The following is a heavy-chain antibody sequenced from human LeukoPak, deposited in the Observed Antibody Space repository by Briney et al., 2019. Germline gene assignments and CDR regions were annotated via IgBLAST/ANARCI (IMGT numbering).Heavy chain of an antibody. D-gene: IGHD1-26*01. V-gene: IGHV4-39*01. Sequence: PSETLSLTCTVSGGSISSSSYYWGWIRHPPGKGLEWIGSIYYSGSTYYNPSLKSRVTISADTSKNQFSLRLSSVSAAATSEYFCARRSWQNWFDPCGQGTLVTVSS. CDR3: ARRSWQNWFDP. J-gene: IGHJ5*02. CDR2: IYYSGST. CDR1: GGSISSSSYY.